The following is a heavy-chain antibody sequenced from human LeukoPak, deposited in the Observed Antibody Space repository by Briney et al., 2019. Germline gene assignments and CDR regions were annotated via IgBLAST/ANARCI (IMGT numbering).Heavy chain of an antibody. CDR3: ARRGDYSDYGIAFDI. J-gene: IGHJ3*02. CDR1: GGSCSGYY. Sequence: SETLSLTCAVYGGSCSGYYWSWIRQPPGKELEWIGEINHSGSTNYNPSLKSRVTISVDTSKNQFSLKLSSVTAADTAVYYCARRGDYSDYGIAFDIWGQGTMVTVSS. D-gene: IGHD4-11*01. V-gene: IGHV4-34*01. CDR2: INHSGST.